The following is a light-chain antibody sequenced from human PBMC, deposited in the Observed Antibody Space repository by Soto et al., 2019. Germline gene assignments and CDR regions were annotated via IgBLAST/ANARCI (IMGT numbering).Light chain of an antibody. Sequence: QSVLTQPASVSGSPGQSITISCTGTSSDVGGYNYVSWYQQHPGKAPKLMIYDVSNRPSGVSNRFSGSKSGNTASLTISALQAEDAADYYCSSYTTSSTFHVVFGGGTQMTAL. CDR1: SSDVGGYNY. J-gene: IGLJ2*01. CDR3: SSYTTSSTFHVV. CDR2: DVS. V-gene: IGLV2-14*01.